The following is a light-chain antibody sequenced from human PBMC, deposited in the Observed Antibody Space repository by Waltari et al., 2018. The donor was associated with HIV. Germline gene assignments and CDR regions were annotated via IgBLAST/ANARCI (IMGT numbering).Light chain of an antibody. CDR2: EDK. J-gene: IGLJ2*01. Sequence: NFMLTQAHSVSESPGKTVTISCTRSSGSIASNFVQWYQQRPGSAPTIVIYEDKERPSRVPDRFSGSIDSSSNSASLPITGLKTEDEADYYCQSYDSSNHVVFGGGTKLTVL. CDR1: SGSIASNF. V-gene: IGLV6-57*03. CDR3: QSYDSSNHVV.